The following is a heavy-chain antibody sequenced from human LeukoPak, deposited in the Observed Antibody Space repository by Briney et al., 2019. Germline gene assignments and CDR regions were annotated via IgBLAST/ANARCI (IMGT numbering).Heavy chain of an antibody. J-gene: IGHJ4*02. D-gene: IGHD6-13*01. CDR1: GYSISSDYY. Sequence: SETLSLTCTVSGYSISSDYYWGWIRQPPGKGLEWIGSIYYSGITYYNASLGSRVTTSLDTSKNQLSLKVNSVTAADTAVYYCARGYTSTWYLVLAYWGQGTLVTVSS. V-gene: IGHV4-38-2*02. CDR3: ARGYTSTWYLVLAY. CDR2: IYYSGIT.